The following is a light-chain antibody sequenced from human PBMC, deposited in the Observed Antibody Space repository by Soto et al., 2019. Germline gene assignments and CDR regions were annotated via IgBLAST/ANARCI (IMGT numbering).Light chain of an antibody. J-gene: IGKJ3*01. CDR1: QSISSW. V-gene: IGKV1-5*01. Sequence: DIQMTQSPSTLSASVGDRCTITCRASQSISSWLAWYQQKPEKAPKLLIYDASSLESGVPSRFSGSGSGTEFTLTISSLQPDDFATYYCQQYNSYSSTFGPGTKVDIK. CDR2: DAS. CDR3: QQYNSYSST.